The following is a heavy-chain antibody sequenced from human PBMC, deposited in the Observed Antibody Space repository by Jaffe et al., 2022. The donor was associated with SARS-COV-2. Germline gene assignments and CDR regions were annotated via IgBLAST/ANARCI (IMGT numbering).Heavy chain of an antibody. Sequence: QVQLVESGGGVVQPGRSLRLSCAASGFTFSSYGMHWVRQAPGKGLEWVAVISYDGSNKYYADSVKGRFTISRDNSKNTLYLQMNSLRAEDTAVYYCAKGVGYCSGGSCYCDYWGQGTLVTVSS. CDR2: ISYDGSNK. V-gene: IGHV3-30*18. CDR3: AKGVGYCSGGSCYCDY. J-gene: IGHJ4*02. D-gene: IGHD2-15*01. CDR1: GFTFSSYG.